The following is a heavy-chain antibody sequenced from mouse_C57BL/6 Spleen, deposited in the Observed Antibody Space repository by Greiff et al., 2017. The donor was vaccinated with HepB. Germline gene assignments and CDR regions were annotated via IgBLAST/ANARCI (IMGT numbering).Heavy chain of an antibody. CDR3: TREKYYYGSKAWFAY. CDR2: ISSGGDYI. Sequence: EVQGVESGEGLVKPGGSLKLSCAASGFTFSSYAMSWVRQTPEKRLEWVAYISSGGDYIYYADTVKGRFTISRDNARNTLYLQMSSLKSEDTAMYYCTREKYYYGSKAWFAYWGQGTLVTVSA. CDR1: GFTFSSYA. J-gene: IGHJ3*01. D-gene: IGHD1-1*01. V-gene: IGHV5-9-1*02.